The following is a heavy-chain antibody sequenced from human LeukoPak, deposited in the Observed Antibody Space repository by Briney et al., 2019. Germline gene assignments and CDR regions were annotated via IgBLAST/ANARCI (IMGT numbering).Heavy chain of an antibody. J-gene: IGHJ5*02. CDR3: ARRDIVVVPAAIGFDP. Sequence: PSETLSLTCAVYGGCFSGYYWSWIRQPPGKGLEWIGEINHSGSTNYNPSLKGRVTISVDTSKNQFSLKLSSVTAADTAVYYCARRDIVVVPAAIGFDPWGQGTLVTVSS. CDR2: INHSGST. D-gene: IGHD2-2*01. V-gene: IGHV4-34*01. CDR1: GGCFSGYY.